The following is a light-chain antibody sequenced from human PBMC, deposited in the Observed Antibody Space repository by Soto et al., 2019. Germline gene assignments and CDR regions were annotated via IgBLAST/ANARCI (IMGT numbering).Light chain of an antibody. CDR1: QTISID. CDR3: QQSHSTPT. V-gene: IGKV1-39*01. J-gene: IGKJ4*01. CDR2: ATS. Sequence: DIQMTQSPSSLSASVGDRVTITCRASQTISIDLNLYQQKPGKVPTLLISATSTLQSGVPSRFVGSGSGTDFTLTISSLQPEDFATYYCQQSHSTPTFGGGTKVEIK.